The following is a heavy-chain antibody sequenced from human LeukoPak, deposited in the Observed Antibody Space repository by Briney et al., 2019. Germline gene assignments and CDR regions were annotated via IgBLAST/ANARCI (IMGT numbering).Heavy chain of an antibody. D-gene: IGHD6-13*01. J-gene: IGHJ4*02. V-gene: IGHV3-66*01. CDR1: GFTVSSNY. CDR2: IYSGGST. CDR3: ARAAAGFYSDY. Sequence: GGSLRLFCAASGFTVSSNYMSWVRQAPGKGLEWVSVIYSGGSTYYADSVKGRFTISRDNSKNTLYLQMNSLRAEDTAVYYCARAAAGFYSDYWGQGTLVTVSS.